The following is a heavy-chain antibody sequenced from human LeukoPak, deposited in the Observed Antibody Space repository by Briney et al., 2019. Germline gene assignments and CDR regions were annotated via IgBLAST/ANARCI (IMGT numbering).Heavy chain of an antibody. V-gene: IGHV3-23*01. CDR1: GFTFSSYA. D-gene: IGHD6-13*01. CDR3: AKDGTGYSSSWVDY. CDR2: ISGSGGST. J-gene: IGHJ4*02. Sequence: GGSLRLSCAASGFTFSSYAMSWVRQAPGKGLEWVSAISGSGGSTYYADSVKGRFTISRDNSKNTLYLQMNSLRAEDTAVYYRAKDGTGYSSSWVDYWGQGTLVTVSS.